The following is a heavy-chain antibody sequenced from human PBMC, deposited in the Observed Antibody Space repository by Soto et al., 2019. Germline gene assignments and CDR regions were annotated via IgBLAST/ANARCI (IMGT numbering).Heavy chain of an antibody. CDR3: ARGSFILYFDWFVDYYYGMDV. CDR1: GGSFGAYY. Sequence: PSETLSHTCAVYGGSFGAYYWRWFRQPPGKGLEWIGEINHGGSTNYNPSLKSRVTISVDTSKNQFSLKLSSVTAADTAVYYCARGSFILYFDWFVDYYYGMDVWGQGTTVT. CDR2: INHGGST. D-gene: IGHD3-9*01. J-gene: IGHJ6*02. V-gene: IGHV4-34*01.